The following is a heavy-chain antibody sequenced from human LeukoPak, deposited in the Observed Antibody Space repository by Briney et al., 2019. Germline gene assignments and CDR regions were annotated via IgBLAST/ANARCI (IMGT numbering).Heavy chain of an antibody. V-gene: IGHV4-4*07. CDR2: IYTSGST. CDR1: GGSISSYY. Sequence: PSETLSLTCTVSGGSISSYYWSWIRQPAGKGLEWIGRIYTSGSTNYNPSLKSRVTMSVDTSKNQFSLKLSSVTAADTAVYYCAGGSPYSGSYYYYFDYWGQGTLVTVSS. D-gene: IGHD1-26*01. CDR3: AGGSPYSGSYYYYFDY. J-gene: IGHJ4*02.